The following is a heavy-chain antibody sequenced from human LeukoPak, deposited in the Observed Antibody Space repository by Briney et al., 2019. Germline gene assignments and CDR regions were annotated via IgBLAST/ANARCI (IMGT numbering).Heavy chain of an antibody. Sequence: GVLRLSCAVSGFTFSSYAMIWDRQAPGRGLVWVSSIGASGDSIYYTDSVKGRFTISRDNSKNTLYLQMSSLRVEDTAVYYCAKIPDVSDYWGQGTLGTVSS. CDR3: AKIPDVSDY. J-gene: IGHJ4*02. CDR2: IGASGDSI. V-gene: IGHV3-23*01. CDR1: GFTFSSYA.